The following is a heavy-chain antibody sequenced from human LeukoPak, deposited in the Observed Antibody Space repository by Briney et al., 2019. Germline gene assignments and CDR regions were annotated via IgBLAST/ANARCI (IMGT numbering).Heavy chain of an antibody. D-gene: IGHD3-22*01. CDR1: GYTFTSYG. CDR2: ISAYNGNT. V-gene: IGHV1-18*01. J-gene: IGHJ1*01. Sequence: ASVKVSCKASGYTFTSYGISWVRQAPGQGLEWMGWISAYNGNTNYAQKLQGRVTMTTDTFTSTAYMELRSLRSDDTAVYYCAITYYYDSSGYWAAEYFQHWGQGTLVTVSS. CDR3: AITYYYDSSGYWAAEYFQH.